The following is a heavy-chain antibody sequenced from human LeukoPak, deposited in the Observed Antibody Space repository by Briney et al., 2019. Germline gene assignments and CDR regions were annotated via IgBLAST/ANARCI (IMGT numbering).Heavy chain of an antibody. CDR2: ISSSGSTI. Sequence: NPGGSLRLSCAASGFTFSDYYMSWIRQAPGKGLEWVSYISSSGSTIYYADSVKGRFTISRDNAKNSLYLQMNSLRAEDTAVYYCARDYRTIGQLLVRYYYYMDVWGKGTTVTISS. D-gene: IGHD2-2*01. CDR1: GFTFSDYY. V-gene: IGHV3-11*01. J-gene: IGHJ6*03. CDR3: ARDYRTIGQLLVRYYYYMDV.